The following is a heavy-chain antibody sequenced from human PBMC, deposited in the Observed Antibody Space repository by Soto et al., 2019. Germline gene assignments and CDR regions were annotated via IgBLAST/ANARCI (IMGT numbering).Heavy chain of an antibody. D-gene: IGHD3-3*01. CDR2: IYYSGST. CDR1: GGSISSGDYY. CDR3: AREPSWSGYFEF. Sequence: PSETLSLTCTVSGGSISSGDYYWSWIRQPPGKGLEWIGYIYYSGSTYYNPSLKSRVTISVDTSKNQFSLKLSSVTAADTAVYYCAREPSWSGYFEFWGQGALVTVSS. J-gene: IGHJ4*02. V-gene: IGHV4-30-4*01.